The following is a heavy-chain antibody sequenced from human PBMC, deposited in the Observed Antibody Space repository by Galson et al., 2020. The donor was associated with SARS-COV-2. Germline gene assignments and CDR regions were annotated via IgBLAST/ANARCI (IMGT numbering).Heavy chain of an antibody. CDR2: ISYVGSNK. CDR1: GFTFSSYA. D-gene: IGHD3-16*01. J-gene: IGHJ6*03. Sequence: QLGESLKISCAASGFTFSSYAMHWVRQAPGKGLEWVAVISYVGSNKYYADSVKGRFTISRDNSKNPLYLQMNSLRAEDTAVYYCARDGGGYMDVWGKGTTVTVSS. CDR3: ARDGGGYMDV. V-gene: IGHV3-30*04.